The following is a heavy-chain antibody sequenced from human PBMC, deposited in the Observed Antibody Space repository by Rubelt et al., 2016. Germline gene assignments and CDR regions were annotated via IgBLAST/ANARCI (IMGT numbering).Heavy chain of an antibody. D-gene: IGHD1-7*01. J-gene: IGHJ4*02. CDR2: IKSKTDGGTT. V-gene: IGHV3-15*01. CDR3: TTDILGAYKWNYVGDY. Sequence: RQAPGKGLEWVGRIKSKTDGGTTDYAAPVKGRFTISRDDSKNTLYLQMNSLKTEDTAVYYCTTDILGAYKWNYVGDYWGQGTLVTVSS.